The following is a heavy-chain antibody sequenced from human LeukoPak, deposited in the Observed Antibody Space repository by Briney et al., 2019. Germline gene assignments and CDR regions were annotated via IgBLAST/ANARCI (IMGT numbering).Heavy chain of an antibody. Sequence: PSETLSLTCAVYVGSFSGYYWSWIRQPPGKGLEWIGKINHSGSTNYNPSLKSRFTISVDTSKNQFSLKMKSVTAADTAVYYCAREREGYFDLWGRGTLVTVSS. CDR3: AREREGYFDL. CDR2: INHSGST. CDR1: VGSFSGYY. J-gene: IGHJ2*01. V-gene: IGHV4-34*01.